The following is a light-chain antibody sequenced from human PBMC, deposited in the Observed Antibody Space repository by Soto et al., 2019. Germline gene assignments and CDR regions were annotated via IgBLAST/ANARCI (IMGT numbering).Light chain of an antibody. CDR2: TAS. V-gene: IGKV1-12*01. CDR3: QQYGRSPFT. J-gene: IGKJ2*01. Sequence: DIQMTQSPSSVSASVGDRVTITCRASQGIGNWLVWYQRKPGKAPKLLIYTASNLQSGVPSRFSGSGSGTDFTLTISSLQPDDFAVYYCQQYGRSPFTFGQGTKLQIK. CDR1: QGIGNW.